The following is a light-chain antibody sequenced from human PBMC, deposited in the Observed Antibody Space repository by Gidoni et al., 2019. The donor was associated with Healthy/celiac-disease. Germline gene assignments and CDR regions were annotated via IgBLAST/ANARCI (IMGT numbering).Light chain of an antibody. V-gene: IGLV1-40*01. CDR1: SSNIWAGYD. CDR3: QSYDSSLSGVV. CDR2: GNS. J-gene: IGLJ2*01. Sequence: QSVLTQPPSVSGAPGQGVTISCTGSSSNIWAGYDVHWYQPLPGTAPKLLIYGNSNRPSGVPDRFSGSKSGTSASLAITGLQAEDEADYYCQSYDSSLSGVVFGGGTKLTVL.